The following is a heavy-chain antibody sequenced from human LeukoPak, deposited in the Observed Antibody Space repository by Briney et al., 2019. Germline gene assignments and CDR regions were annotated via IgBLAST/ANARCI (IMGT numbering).Heavy chain of an antibody. Sequence: GSSVKVSCKASGGTFSSYAISWVRQPPGQGLEWMGRIIPIFGTANYAQKFQGRVTITTDESTSTAYMELSSLRSEDTAVYYCARGEVADDYYYYYYMDVWGKGTTVTVSS. CDR2: IIPIFGTA. J-gene: IGHJ6*03. CDR3: ARGEVADDYYYYYYMDV. CDR1: GGTFSSYA. V-gene: IGHV1-69*05. D-gene: IGHD6-13*01.